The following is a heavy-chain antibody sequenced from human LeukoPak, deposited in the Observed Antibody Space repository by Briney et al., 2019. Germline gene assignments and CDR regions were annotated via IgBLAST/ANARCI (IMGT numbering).Heavy chain of an antibody. Sequence: KPSETLSLTCTVSGGSISSSSYYWGWIRQPPGKGLEWIGSIYYSGSTYYNPSLKSRVTISVDTSKNQFSLKLSSVTAADTAVYYCVGGPAAPQRYYYYYMDVWGKGTTVTVSS. J-gene: IGHJ6*03. CDR3: VGGPAAPQRYYYYYMDV. V-gene: IGHV4-39*07. CDR2: IYYSGST. CDR1: GGSISSSSYY. D-gene: IGHD2-2*01.